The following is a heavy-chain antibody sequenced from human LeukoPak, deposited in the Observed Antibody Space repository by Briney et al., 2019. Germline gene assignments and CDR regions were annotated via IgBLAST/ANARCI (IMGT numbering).Heavy chain of an antibody. CDR3: ARVSYDSSGYYYYYYYGMDV. Sequence: SVNVSCKASGGTFSSYAISWVRQAPGQGLEWMGGIIPIFGTANYAQKFQGRVTITADESTSTAYMELSSLRSEDTAVYYCARVSYDSSGYYYYYYYGMDVWGQGTTVTVSS. CDR2: IIPIFGTA. D-gene: IGHD3-22*01. CDR1: GGTFSSYA. V-gene: IGHV1-69*13. J-gene: IGHJ6*02.